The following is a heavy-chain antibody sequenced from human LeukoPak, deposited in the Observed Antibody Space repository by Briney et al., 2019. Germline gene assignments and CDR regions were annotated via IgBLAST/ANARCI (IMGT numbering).Heavy chain of an antibody. CDR1: GGTFSSYA. Sequence: GASVKVSCKASGGTFSSYAISWVRQAPGQGLEWMGGIIPIFGTANYAQKFQGRVTITADESTSTAYMELSSLRSEDTAVYYCARENGYDLRPPPLYWGQGTLVTVSS. CDR2: IIPIFGTA. J-gene: IGHJ4*02. D-gene: IGHD5-12*01. V-gene: IGHV1-69*13. CDR3: ARENGYDLRPPPLY.